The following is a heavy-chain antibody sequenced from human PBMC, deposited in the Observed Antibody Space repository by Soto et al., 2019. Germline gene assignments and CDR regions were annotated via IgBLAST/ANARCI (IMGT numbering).Heavy chain of an antibody. CDR2: ISARGGSS. CDR1: GFSFSSYA. V-gene: IGHV3-23*01. CDR3: AKASIEYSASVDN. Sequence: EVQLLESGGGLVQPGGSLRLSCAASGFSFSSYAMVWVRQAPGKGLEWVSVISARGGSSYFADSVKGRFTISRDNSKNVLSLEMNSLRAEDAALYFCAKASIEYSASVDNSGQGTLVLVSS. J-gene: IGHJ4*02. D-gene: IGHD5-12*01.